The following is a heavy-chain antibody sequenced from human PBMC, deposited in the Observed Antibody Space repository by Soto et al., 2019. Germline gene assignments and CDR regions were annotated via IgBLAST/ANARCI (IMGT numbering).Heavy chain of an antibody. CDR1: GYTFTSYG. V-gene: IGHV1-18*01. J-gene: IGHJ5*02. Sequence: ASVKVSCKASGYTFTSYGISWVRQAPGQGLEWMGWISAYNGNTNYAQKLQGRVTMTTDTSTSTAYMELRSLRSDDTAVYYCAREVKRAAGTSWFDPWGQGTLVTVSS. CDR2: ISAYNGNT. D-gene: IGHD6-13*01. CDR3: AREVKRAAGTSWFDP.